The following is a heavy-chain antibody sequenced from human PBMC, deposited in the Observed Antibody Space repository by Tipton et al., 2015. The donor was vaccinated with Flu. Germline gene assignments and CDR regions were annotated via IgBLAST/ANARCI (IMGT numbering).Heavy chain of an antibody. Sequence: SLRLSCAASGFTLSTYWMTWVRQAPGKGLEWVANIKQDGSEKYYVDSVKGRFTISRDNAKNSLYLQMNSLRAEDTAVYYCVRAVGGATSYWGQGTLVTVSS. D-gene: IGHD6-19*01. J-gene: IGHJ4*02. CDR1: GFTLSTYW. CDR3: VRAVGGATSY. V-gene: IGHV3-7*01. CDR2: IKQDGSEK.